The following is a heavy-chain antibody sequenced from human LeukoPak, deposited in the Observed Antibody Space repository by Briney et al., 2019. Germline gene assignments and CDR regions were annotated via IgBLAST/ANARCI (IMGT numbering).Heavy chain of an antibody. V-gene: IGHV3-53*01. CDR2: IYSGGST. Sequence: PGGSLRLSCAASGFTVSSNYMSWVRRAPGKGLEWVSVIYSGGSTYHADSVKGRFTISRDNSKNTLYLQMNSLRAEDTAVYYCARVSGNYDSSGYYYAYNYYYYMDVWGKGTTVTVSS. D-gene: IGHD3-22*01. CDR1: GFTVSSNY. J-gene: IGHJ6*03. CDR3: ARVSGNYDSSGYYYAYNYYYYMDV.